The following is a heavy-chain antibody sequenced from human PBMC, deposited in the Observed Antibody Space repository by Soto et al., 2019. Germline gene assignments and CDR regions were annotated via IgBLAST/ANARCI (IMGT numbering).Heavy chain of an antibody. V-gene: IGHV3-23*01. CDR2: IDFTGAGT. Sequence: EVQLLESGGGLVQPGGSLRLSCAASGFPFSSYAMSWVRHAPDKGLEWVSAIDFTGAGTYYADSAKGRFTISRDNSKNTLYLQMSSLRAEDTAVYFCARRFSSSSFYFDYWGQGTLVTVSS. D-gene: IGHD6-6*01. J-gene: IGHJ4*02. CDR1: GFPFSSYA. CDR3: ARRFSSSSFYFDY.